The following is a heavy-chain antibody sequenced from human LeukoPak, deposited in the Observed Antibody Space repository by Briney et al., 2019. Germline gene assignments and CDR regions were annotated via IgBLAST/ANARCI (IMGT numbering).Heavy chain of an antibody. Sequence: SETLSLTCAVSGGSTSSDNWWSWVRQPPGKGLEWIGEIYPSGSTNYNPSLKSRVTISVDKSKNQFSLKLSSVTAADTAVYYCAREDSNYDTSSFDIWGQGTMVTVSS. D-gene: IGHD3-16*01. J-gene: IGHJ3*02. CDR2: IYPSGST. CDR1: GGSTSSDNW. CDR3: AREDSNYDTSSFDI. V-gene: IGHV4-4*02.